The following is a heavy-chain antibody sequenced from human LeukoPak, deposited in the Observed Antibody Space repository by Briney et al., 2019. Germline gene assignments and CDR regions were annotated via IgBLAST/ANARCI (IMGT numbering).Heavy chain of an antibody. J-gene: IGHJ6*02. Sequence: SVKVSCKTSGGTFSSSAITWVRQAPGQGLEWMGRIIPVLNITTYAQKFQGRVTITADTFTSTVYMELSSLRSEETAVYYCAKDQGLTAPPPYSLDVWGQGTTVIVTS. CDR3: AKDQGLTAPPPYSLDV. V-gene: IGHV1-69*04. D-gene: IGHD5-18*01. CDR2: IIPVLNIT. CDR1: GGTFSSSA.